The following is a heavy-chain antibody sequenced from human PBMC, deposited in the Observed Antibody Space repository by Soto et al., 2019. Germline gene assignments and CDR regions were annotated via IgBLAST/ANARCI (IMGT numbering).Heavy chain of an antibody. CDR1: GGSISSGYYY. J-gene: IGHJ4*02. CDR3: ARAKYSGSYPYFDY. Sequence: PSETLSLTCTVSGGSISSGYYYWSWIRQPPGKGLEWIGYIYYSGSTYYNPSLKSRVTISVDTSKNQFSLKLSSVTAADTAVYYSARAKYSGSYPYFDYWGQGTLVTVSS. D-gene: IGHD1-26*01. V-gene: IGHV4-30-4*01. CDR2: IYYSGST.